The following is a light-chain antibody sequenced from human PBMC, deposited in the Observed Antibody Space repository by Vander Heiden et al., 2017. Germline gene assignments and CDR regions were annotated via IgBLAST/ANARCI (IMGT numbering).Light chain of an antibody. CDR1: QSISSY. J-gene: IGKJ3*01. V-gene: IGKV1-39*01. CDR3: HQNYSTFST. CDR2: AAS. Sequence: DIQMTRSPSSLSASVGDRVTITCRASQSISSYLNWYQHKPGKAPKLLLYAASSFQGAVPSRLSGSGSGTDFTLTISRLQPEDFATYYCHQNYSTFSTFGHGTKVDIK.